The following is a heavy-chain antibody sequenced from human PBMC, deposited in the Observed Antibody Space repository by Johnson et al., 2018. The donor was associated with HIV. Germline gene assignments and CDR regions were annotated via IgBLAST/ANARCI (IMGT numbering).Heavy chain of an antibody. CDR3: ARGRPSGSHDAFDI. Sequence: VQLVESGGGLVQPGGSRRLSCAASGFTFSSYWMSWVRQAPGKGLEWVSGINWNGGRRGYVDSVNGRFTISRDNAKNSLYLQMNSLRAEDTAVYYCARGRPSGSHDAFDIWGQGTMVTVSS. CDR1: GFTFSSYW. CDR2: INWNGGRR. J-gene: IGHJ3*02. D-gene: IGHD3-22*01. V-gene: IGHV3-20*04.